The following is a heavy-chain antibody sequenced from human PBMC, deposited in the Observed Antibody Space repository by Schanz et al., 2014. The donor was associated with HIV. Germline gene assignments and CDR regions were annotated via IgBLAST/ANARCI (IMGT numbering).Heavy chain of an antibody. J-gene: IGHJ4*02. Sequence: EVQLLESGGGLVQPGESLRLSCAVSGFRFSSHAMTWVRQAPGKGLEWVSGISISGETTYYADSVKGRFTISRDNSKNTLYLQMNSLRVEDTAVYYCANEEVPNAYWGQGTLVTVSS. CDR2: ISISGETT. CDR3: ANEEVPNAY. D-gene: IGHD2-8*01. V-gene: IGHV3-23*01. CDR1: GFRFSSHA.